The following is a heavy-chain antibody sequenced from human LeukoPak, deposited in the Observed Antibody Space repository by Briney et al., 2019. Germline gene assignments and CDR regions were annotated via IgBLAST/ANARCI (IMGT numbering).Heavy chain of an antibody. V-gene: IGHV3-11*04. D-gene: IGHD3-3*01. CDR1: GFTFSDYY. CDR3: ARDPLPTGGYDFWSGYYTVNALDI. CDR2: ISSSGSTI. J-gene: IGHJ3*02. Sequence: PGGSLRLSCAASGFTFSDYYMSWIRQAPGKGLEWVSYISSSGSTIYYADSVKGRFTISRDNAKNSLYLQMNSLRAEDTAVYYCARDPLPTGGYDFWSGYYTVNALDIWGQGTMVTVSS.